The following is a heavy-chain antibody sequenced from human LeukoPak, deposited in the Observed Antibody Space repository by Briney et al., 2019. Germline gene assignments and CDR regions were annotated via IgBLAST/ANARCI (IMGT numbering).Heavy chain of an antibody. CDR2: ISSSGST. CDR1: GGSISNSNYY. V-gene: IGHV4-61*02. Sequence: KSSETLSLTCTVSGGSISNSNYYWSWIRQPAGKGLEWIGRISSSGSTNYNPSLKSRVTISVDTSKNQFSLKLSSVTAADTAVYFCARGPYSYDSSGAFDIWGQGTMVTVSS. CDR3: ARGPYSYDSSGAFDI. J-gene: IGHJ3*02. D-gene: IGHD3-22*01.